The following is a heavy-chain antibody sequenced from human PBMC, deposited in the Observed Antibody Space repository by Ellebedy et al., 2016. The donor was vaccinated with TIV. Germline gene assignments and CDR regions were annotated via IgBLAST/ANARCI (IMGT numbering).Heavy chain of an antibody. J-gene: IGHJ5*02. V-gene: IGHV3-21*01. CDR1: GFTFSSYN. CDR2: ISSSSRYI. D-gene: IGHD6-19*01. CDR3: ARDGPSSGWFHTPFEWFDP. Sequence: PGGSLRLSCAASGFTFSSYNMNWVRQAPGKGLEWVSSISSSSRYIHYADSVKGRFTISRDNAKNSLYLDMNSLRAEDTAVYYCARDGPSSGWFHTPFEWFDPWGQGTLVTVSS.